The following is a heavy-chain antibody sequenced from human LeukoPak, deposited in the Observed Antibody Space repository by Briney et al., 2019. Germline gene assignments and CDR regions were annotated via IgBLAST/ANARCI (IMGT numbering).Heavy chain of an antibody. D-gene: IGHD2-2*02. J-gene: IGHJ5*02. CDR2: IIPILGIA. V-gene: IGHV1-69*04. CDR1: GGTFSSYT. CDR3: ARDPRGHCSSTSCYNYWFDP. Sequence: SVKVSCKASGGTFSSYTISWVRQAPGQGLEWMGRIIPILGIANYAQKFQGRVTITADKSTSTAYMELSSLRSEDTAVYYCARDPRGHCSSTSCYNYWFDPWGQGTLVTVSS.